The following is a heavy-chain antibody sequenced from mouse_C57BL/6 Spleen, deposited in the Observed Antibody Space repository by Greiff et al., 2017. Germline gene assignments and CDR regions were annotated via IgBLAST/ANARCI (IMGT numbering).Heavy chain of an antibody. Sequence: QVQLKESGPGILQSSQTLSLTWSFSGFSLSTSGMGVSWIRQPSGKGLEWLAHIYWDDDKRYNPSLKSRLTISKDTSRNQVFLKITSVDTADTATYYCARSHYGSSYYAMDYWGQGTSVTVAS. CDR2: IYWDDDK. CDR3: ARSHYGSSYYAMDY. D-gene: IGHD1-1*01. V-gene: IGHV8-12*01. J-gene: IGHJ4*01. CDR1: GFSLSTSGMG.